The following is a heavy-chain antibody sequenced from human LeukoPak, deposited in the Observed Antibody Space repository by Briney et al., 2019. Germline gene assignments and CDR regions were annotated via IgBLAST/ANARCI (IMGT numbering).Heavy chain of an antibody. V-gene: IGHV3-30*04. Sequence: GGSLRLSCAASGFTFSSYAMHWVRQAPGKGLEWVAVISYDGVNTYYADSVKGRFTISRDNSKNTVFLQMSSLRHEDTAVYFCARDLGLAVASSWGGLDYWGQGTLVTVSS. J-gene: IGHJ4*02. CDR2: ISYDGVNT. CDR3: ARDLGLAVASSWGGLDY. D-gene: IGHD6-19*01. CDR1: GFTFSSYA.